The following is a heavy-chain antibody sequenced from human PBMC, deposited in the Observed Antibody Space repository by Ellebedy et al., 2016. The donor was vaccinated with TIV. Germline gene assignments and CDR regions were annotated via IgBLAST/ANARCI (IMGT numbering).Heavy chain of an antibody. J-gene: IGHJ3*02. CDR3: VRERVSAFDI. CDR2: TYYRSKWYN. Sequence: QTLSLTCGISGDSIPTHAVSWNWIRQSPSTGLEWLGRTYYRSKWYNDYAVSVKSRITINPDTSKNQFSLHLNSVTPKDTAVYYCVRERVSAFDIWGQGTMVTVSS. CDR1: GDSIPTHAVS. V-gene: IGHV6-1*01.